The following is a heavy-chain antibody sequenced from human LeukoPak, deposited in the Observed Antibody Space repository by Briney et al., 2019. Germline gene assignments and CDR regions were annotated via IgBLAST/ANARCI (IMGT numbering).Heavy chain of an antibody. J-gene: IGHJ4*02. CDR2: INYGGIT. CDR3: VRRGGYSFGYPGLDY. V-gene: IGHV4-34*01. Sequence: PSETLSLTCAVYGGSFSGYFWSWLRQSPGKGLEWIGGINYGGITNYNPSLKSRVSISIDKSKNQFSLKMNSVTAADTSVYYCVRRGGYSFGYPGLDYWGQGALVTVSS. D-gene: IGHD5-24*01. CDR1: GGSFSGYF.